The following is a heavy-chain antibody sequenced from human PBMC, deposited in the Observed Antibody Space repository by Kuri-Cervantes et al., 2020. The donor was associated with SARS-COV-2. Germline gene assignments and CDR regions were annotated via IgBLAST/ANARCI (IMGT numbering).Heavy chain of an antibody. CDR3: ARDKAKWELNYYFDY. Sequence: GESLKISCAASGFTFSSYGMHWVRQAPGKGLEWVAVIWYDGSNKYYADSVKGRFTISRDNSKNTLYLQMNSLRAEDTAVYYCARDKAKWELNYYFDYWGQGTLVTVSS. J-gene: IGHJ4*02. CDR1: GFTFSSYG. D-gene: IGHD1-26*01. CDR2: IWYDGSNK. V-gene: IGHV3-33*01.